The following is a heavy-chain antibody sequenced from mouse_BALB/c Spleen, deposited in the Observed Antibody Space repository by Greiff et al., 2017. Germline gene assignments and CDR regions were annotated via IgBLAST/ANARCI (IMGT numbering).Heavy chain of an antibody. CDR1: GYSITSDYA. D-gene: IGHD5-1*01. Sequence: VKLVESGPGLVKPSQSLSLTCTVTGYSITSDYAWNWIRQFPGNKLEWMGYISYSGSTSYNPSLKSRISITRDTSKNQFFLQLNSVTTEDTATYYWARGGYEVPTWFAYWGQGTLVTVSA. V-gene: IGHV3-2*02. CDR3: ARGGYEVPTWFAY. CDR2: ISYSGST. J-gene: IGHJ3*01.